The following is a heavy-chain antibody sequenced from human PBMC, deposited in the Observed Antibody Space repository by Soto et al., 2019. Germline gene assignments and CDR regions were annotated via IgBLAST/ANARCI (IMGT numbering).Heavy chain of an antibody. D-gene: IGHD6-19*01. CDR3: ARDADSSGLHY. J-gene: IGHJ4*02. Sequence: EVSLVETGGGLIHPGGSLRLSCAASGFTVSGMFMNWVRQAPGKGLEWVSVIYPAGPTYYADSVKGRFTISRDNSKNTLFLQLNNLRDEDTAVYYCARDADSSGLHYWGQGILVTVSS. V-gene: IGHV3-53*02. CDR2: IYPAGPT. CDR1: GFTVSGMF.